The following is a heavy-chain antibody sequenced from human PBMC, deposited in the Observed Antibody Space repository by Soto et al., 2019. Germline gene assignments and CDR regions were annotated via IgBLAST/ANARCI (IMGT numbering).Heavy chain of an antibody. CDR1: GFTFSDYY. CDR3: AGTITIFGVVRASYYGMDV. CDR2: ISSSGSTI. V-gene: IGHV3-11*01. J-gene: IGHJ6*02. Sequence: PGGSLRLSCAASGFTFSDYYMSWIRQAPGKGLEWVSYISSSGSTIYYADSVKGRFTISRDNAKNSLYLQMNSLRAEDTAVYYCAGTITIFGVVRASYYGMDVWGQGTTVTVSS. D-gene: IGHD3-3*01.